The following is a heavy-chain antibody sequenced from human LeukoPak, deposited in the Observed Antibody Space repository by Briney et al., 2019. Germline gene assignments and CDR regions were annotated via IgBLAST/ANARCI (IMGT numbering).Heavy chain of an antibody. CDR2: INPNSGGT. Sequence: ASVKVSCKASGYTFTGYYMHWVRKAPEQGLEWMGWINPNSGGTNYAQKFQGRVTMTRDTSISTAYMELSRLRSDDTAVYYCARARPNSSGWYYFDYWGQGTLVTVSS. V-gene: IGHV1-2*02. J-gene: IGHJ4*02. CDR3: ARARPNSSGWYYFDY. D-gene: IGHD6-19*01. CDR1: GYTFTGYY.